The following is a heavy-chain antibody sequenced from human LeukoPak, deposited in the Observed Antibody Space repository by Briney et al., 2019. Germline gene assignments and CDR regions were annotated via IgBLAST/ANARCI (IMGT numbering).Heavy chain of an antibody. J-gene: IGHJ5*02. Sequence: ASVKVSCKASGGTFSSYAISWVRQAPGQGLEWMGRIIPIFGTANYAQKFQGRVTITTDASTSTAYMELSSLRSEVTAVYYCARDRTVGNDILTGTNWFDPWGQGTLVTVSS. CDR1: GGTFSSYA. D-gene: IGHD3-9*01. CDR2: IIPIFGTA. V-gene: IGHV1-69*05. CDR3: ARDRTVGNDILTGTNWFDP.